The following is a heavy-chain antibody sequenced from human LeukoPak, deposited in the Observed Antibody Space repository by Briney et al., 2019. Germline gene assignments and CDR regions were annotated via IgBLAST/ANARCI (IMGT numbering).Heavy chain of an antibody. Sequence: ASVKVSCKASGYTFTGYYMHWVRQAPGQGLEWMGWTNPNSGGTNYAQKFQGRVTMTRDTSISTAYMELSSLRSDDTAVYYCAREYSGSYLVDYWGQGTLVTVSS. V-gene: IGHV1-2*02. D-gene: IGHD1-26*01. CDR1: GYTFTGYY. J-gene: IGHJ4*02. CDR3: AREYSGSYLVDY. CDR2: TNPNSGGT.